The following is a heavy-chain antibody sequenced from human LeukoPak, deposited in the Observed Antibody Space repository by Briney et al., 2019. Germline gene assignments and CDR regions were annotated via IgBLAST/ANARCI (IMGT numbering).Heavy chain of an antibody. V-gene: IGHV3-30*03. Sequence: PGGSLRLSCAASGFSFSSYGMHWVRQAPGKGLEWVALISYDGSNIYYPDSVKGRFIISRDNSKNTLYQQMNSLRVEDTAMYYCARDTRGYTYADASDIWGQGTMVTVSS. CDR1: GFSFSSYG. J-gene: IGHJ3*02. D-gene: IGHD5-18*01. CDR2: ISYDGSNI. CDR3: ARDTRGYTYADASDI.